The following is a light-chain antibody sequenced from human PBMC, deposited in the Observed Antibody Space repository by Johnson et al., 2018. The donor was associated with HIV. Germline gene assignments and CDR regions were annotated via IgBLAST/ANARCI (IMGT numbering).Light chain of an antibody. J-gene: IGLJ1*01. Sequence: QSVLTQPPSVSAAPGQKVTISCSGSSYNIGNNYVSWYQQLPGTAPKLLIYDNNKRPSGIPDRFSGSKSDTSATLGITGLQTGDEADYYCGTWDSSLSVYVFGTGTKVTVL. CDR3: GTWDSSLSVYV. CDR2: DNN. V-gene: IGLV1-51*01. CDR1: SYNIGNNY.